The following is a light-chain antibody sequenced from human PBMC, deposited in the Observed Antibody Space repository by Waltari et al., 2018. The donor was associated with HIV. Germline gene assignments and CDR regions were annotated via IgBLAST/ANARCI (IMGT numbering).Light chain of an antibody. CDR1: NSNVGSNP. CDR2: SNN. V-gene: IGLV1-44*01. CDR3: AARDDSLNAWV. Sequence: QSVLTQPPSASGTPGRRVTTSCSGNNSNVGSNPVNWYRQVPGSAPKLLMFSNNQRPSGVPDRFSGSKSGTSASLAIRGLKSEDEADYYCAARDDSLNAWVFGGGTKVTVL. J-gene: IGLJ3*02.